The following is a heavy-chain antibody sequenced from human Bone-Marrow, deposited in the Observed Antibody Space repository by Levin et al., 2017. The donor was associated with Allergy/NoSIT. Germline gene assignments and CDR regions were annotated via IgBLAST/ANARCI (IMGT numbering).Heavy chain of an antibody. CDR3: ARDEGIAAAYDY. D-gene: IGHD6-13*01. CDR1: GFTFSDYY. V-gene: IGHV3-11*01. Sequence: GESLKISCAASGFTFSDYYMTWIRQAPGKGLEWVSYITISGGNKYYADSVKGRFTISRDNAKNSLYLQMNSLRAEDPAVYYCARDEGIAAAYDYWGQGALVTVSS. J-gene: IGHJ4*02. CDR2: ITISGGNK.